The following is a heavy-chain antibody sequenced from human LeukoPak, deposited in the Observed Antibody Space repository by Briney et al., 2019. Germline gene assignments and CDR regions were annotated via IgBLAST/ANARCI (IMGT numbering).Heavy chain of an antibody. V-gene: IGHV3-73*01. CDR3: TRPDGYNYY. J-gene: IGHJ4*02. CDR2: IRSKANSYAT. Sequence: PTGGSLRLSCAASGFAFSGSAMHWVRQASGKGLEWVGRIRSKANSYATAYAASVKGRFTISRDDSKNTAYLQMDSLKTEDTAVYYCTRPDGYNYYWGQGTLVTVSS. CDR1: GFAFSGSA. D-gene: IGHD5-24*01.